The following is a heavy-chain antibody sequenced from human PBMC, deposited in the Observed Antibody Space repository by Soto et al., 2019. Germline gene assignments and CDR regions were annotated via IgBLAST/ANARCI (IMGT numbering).Heavy chain of an antibody. CDR3: TTDYDYEFRL. D-gene: IGHD3-16*01. J-gene: IGHJ4*02. CDR2: IKTKTDGGTT. Sequence: EVQLVESGGGSVQPGGSLRLSCAASGFTLSSRSMNWVRQAPGKGLEWVGRIKTKTDGGTTDYAAPVKGRFTISRDDSKNTLYLQMNSLKTEDTAVYYCTTDYDYEFRLWGQGTLVTVSS. CDR1: GFTLSSRS. V-gene: IGHV3-15*01.